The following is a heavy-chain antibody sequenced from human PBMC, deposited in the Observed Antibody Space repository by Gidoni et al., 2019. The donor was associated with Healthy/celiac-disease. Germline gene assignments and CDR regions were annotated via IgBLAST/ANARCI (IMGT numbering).Heavy chain of an antibody. CDR1: GFTFSSYD. V-gene: IGHV3-13*04. CDR3: ARGAVAGKVDY. D-gene: IGHD6-19*01. Sequence: EVQLVESGGGLVQPGGSLRLSCAASGFTFSSYDMPGGRQATGKGLEWVSAIGTAGDTYYPGSVKGRFTISRENAKNSWYLQMNSLRAGDTAVYYCARGAVAGKVDYWGQGTLVTVSS. CDR2: IGTAGDT. J-gene: IGHJ4*02.